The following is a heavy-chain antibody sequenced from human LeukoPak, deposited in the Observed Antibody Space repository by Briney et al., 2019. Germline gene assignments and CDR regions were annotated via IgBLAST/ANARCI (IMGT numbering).Heavy chain of an antibody. CDR3: ARDNYDSSGSFDY. J-gene: IGHJ4*02. D-gene: IGHD3-22*01. V-gene: IGHV1-8*02. Sequence: ASVKVSCKASGYTFTSYDINWVRQATGQGLEWMGWMNPNSGNTGYAQKFPGRVTMNRDTSISTAYMELSRLRSDDTAVYYCARDNYDSSGSFDYWGQGTLVTVSS. CDR2: MNPNSGNT. CDR1: GYTFTSYD.